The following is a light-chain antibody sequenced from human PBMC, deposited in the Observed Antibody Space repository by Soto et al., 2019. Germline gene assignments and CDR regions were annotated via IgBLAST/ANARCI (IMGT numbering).Light chain of an antibody. CDR2: AAS. Sequence: AIRMTQSPSSFSASTGDRVTITCRASQGISSYLAWYQQKPGKAPKLLIYAASTLQSGVPSRFSGSGSGTHFTLTISCLQSEDFATYYCQQYYSYPATFGQGTKLEIK. V-gene: IGKV1-8*01. CDR3: QQYYSYPAT. J-gene: IGKJ2*01. CDR1: QGISSY.